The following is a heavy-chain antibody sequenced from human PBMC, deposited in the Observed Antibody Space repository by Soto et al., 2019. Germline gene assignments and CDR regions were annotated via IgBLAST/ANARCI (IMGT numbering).Heavy chain of an antibody. Sequence: EVQLMESGGGLVQPGGSLRLSCATSGFTFSFYAMSWVRQAPGEGLEWVSAFRGSDYTTYYADSVKGRFTISRDTSTTPLYLQMTRLRADDTALYCWASSRSTPAAADWGFDHWGQGTLVTVSS. V-gene: IGHV3-23*01. CDR1: GFTFSFYA. J-gene: IGHJ4*02. CDR3: ASSRSTPAAADWGFDH. CDR2: FRGSDYTT. D-gene: IGHD6-25*01.